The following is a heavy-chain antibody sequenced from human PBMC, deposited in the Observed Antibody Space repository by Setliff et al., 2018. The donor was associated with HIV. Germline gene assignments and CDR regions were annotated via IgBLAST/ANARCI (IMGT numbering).Heavy chain of an antibody. V-gene: IGHV4-4*07. CDR3: ARGLPLRDGFNHRALDI. CDR2: IYASGST. Sequence: SETLSLTCTVSGGSFSSYHWSWIRHRAGKGLEWIGHIYASGSTKYNPSLESRVTMSVDTSRIQFSLKLRSVTAADTAVYYCARGLPLRDGFNHRALDIWGHGTRVTVSS. CDR1: GGSFSSYH. D-gene: IGHD2-15*01. J-gene: IGHJ3*02.